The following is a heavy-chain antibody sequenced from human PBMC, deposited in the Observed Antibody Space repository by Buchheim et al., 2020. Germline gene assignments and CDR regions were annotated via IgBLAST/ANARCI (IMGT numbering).Heavy chain of an antibody. CDR3: ATGVGSYWGIDY. D-gene: IGHD1-26*01. CDR2: INHSGST. J-gene: IGHJ4*02. Sequence: QVQLQQWGAGLLKPSETPSLTCAVYGGSFSGYYWSWIRQPPGKGLEWIGEINHSGSTNYNPSHKSRVTISVDTSKNQLSLQLSSVTAADTAVYYCATGVGSYWGIDYWGQGTL. V-gene: IGHV4-34*01. CDR1: GGSFSGYY.